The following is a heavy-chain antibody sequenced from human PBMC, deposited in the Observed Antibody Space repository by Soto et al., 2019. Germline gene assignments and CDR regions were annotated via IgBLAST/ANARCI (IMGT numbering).Heavy chain of an antibody. D-gene: IGHD3-3*01. CDR2: IYYSGST. CDR1: GGSISSGDYY. V-gene: IGHV4-30-4*01. J-gene: IGHJ6*02. CDR3: ARDNILGILYGGMDV. Sequence: SETLSLTCTVSGGSISSGDYYWSWIRQPPGKGLEWIGYIYYSGSTYYNPSLKSRVTISVDTSRNQFSLKLSSVTAADTAVYYCARDNILGILYGGMDVWGQGTTVTVSS.